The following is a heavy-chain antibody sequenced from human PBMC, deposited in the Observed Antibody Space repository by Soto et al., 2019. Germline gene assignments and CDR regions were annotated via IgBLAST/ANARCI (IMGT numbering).Heavy chain of an antibody. CDR3: QKGDDAFDI. V-gene: IGHV4-34*01. Sequence: QVRLQQWGAGLLKPSETLFLTCAVYGGSFSGYYWNWIRQSPGKGLEWIGEVNQGGSTNYNPSLKSRVTISVDTSKNQFSLTLRSVTAADTALYYCQKGDDAFDIWGQGTMVTVSS. J-gene: IGHJ3*02. CDR1: GGSFSGYY. CDR2: VNQGGST. D-gene: IGHD3-16*01.